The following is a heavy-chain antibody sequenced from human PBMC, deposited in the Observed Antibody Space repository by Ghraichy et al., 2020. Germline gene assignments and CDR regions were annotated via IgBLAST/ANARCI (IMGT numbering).Heavy chain of an antibody. J-gene: IGHJ4*02. Sequence: ASVKVSCKICRAPFSTSVPFWDLVCTVLGHDKKGWMNPDSGATGYAQNFQGRVTMTRSASISTAYLELSSLRSEDTAVYYCLRNLVRGEVHPDYWGQGTLLTV. CDR3: LRNLVRGEVHPDY. CDR2: MNPDSGAT. V-gene: IGHV1-8*01. CDR1: RAPFSTSV. D-gene: IGHD3-10*01.